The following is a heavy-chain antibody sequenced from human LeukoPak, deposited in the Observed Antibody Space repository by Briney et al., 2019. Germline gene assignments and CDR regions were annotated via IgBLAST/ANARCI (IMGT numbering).Heavy chain of an antibody. J-gene: IGHJ6*02. D-gene: IGHD6-13*01. Sequence: GGSLRLSCAASGFTFDDYAMHWVRQAPGKGLEWVSGISWNSGSIGYADPVKGRFTISRDNAKNSLYLQMNSLRAEDTALYYCAKDKGSSSWYDLDVWGQGTTVTVSS. V-gene: IGHV3-9*01. CDR1: GFTFDDYA. CDR3: AKDKGSSSWYDLDV. CDR2: ISWNSGSI.